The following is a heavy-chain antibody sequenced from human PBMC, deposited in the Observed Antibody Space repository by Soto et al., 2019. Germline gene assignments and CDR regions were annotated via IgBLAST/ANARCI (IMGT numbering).Heavy chain of an antibody. CDR2: IRSKANSYAT. Sequence: GGSLRLSCAASGFTFSGSAMHWVRQASGKGLEWVGRIRSKANSYATAYAASLKGRFTISRDDAKNTAYLQMNSLKTEDTAVYFCTSPWGLLGGYSYSGIDVWGQGTTVTVSS. CDR1: GFTFSGSA. J-gene: IGHJ6*02. D-gene: IGHD1-26*01. V-gene: IGHV3-73*01. CDR3: TSPWGLLGGYSYSGIDV.